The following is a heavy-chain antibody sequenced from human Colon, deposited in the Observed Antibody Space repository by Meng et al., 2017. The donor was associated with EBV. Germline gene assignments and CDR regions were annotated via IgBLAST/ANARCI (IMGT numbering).Heavy chain of an antibody. D-gene: IGHD5-18*01. CDR3: ARGGYYSFDY. CDR1: GGSISSGYW. J-gene: IGHJ4*02. CDR2: IFHSGST. V-gene: IGHV4-4*02. Sequence: QVQLQPSGPGRVRPSATLPPTCAVSGGSISSGYWWTWVRQSPGKGLEWIGEIFHSGSTNYAPSLKRRVIISVDKSKNQFYLKLTSVTAADTAVYYCARGGYYSFDYWGQRTLVTVSS.